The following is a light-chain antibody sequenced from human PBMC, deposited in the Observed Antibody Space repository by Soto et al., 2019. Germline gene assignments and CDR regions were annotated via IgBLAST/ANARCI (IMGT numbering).Light chain of an antibody. CDR2: KVI. J-gene: IGLJ1*01. V-gene: IGLV2-14*01. Sequence: QSALTQPASVSGSPGQSITISCTGTSNDVGAFDLVSWYQHYPDKAPKLLIYKVIHRPSWVSNRLSGSKSGNTASLTISGLPAEDEADYFCTSCTAGAFYVLGTGTNVTGL. CDR1: SNDVGAFDL. CDR3: TSCTAGAFYV.